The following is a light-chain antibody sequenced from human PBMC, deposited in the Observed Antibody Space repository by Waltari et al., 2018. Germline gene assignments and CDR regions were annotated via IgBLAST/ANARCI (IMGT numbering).Light chain of an antibody. CDR3: QQRSNWPPAVT. CDR1: QSISSY. J-gene: IGKJ4*01. Sequence: EIVLTQSPATLTLSPGERATLSCRASQSISSYFAWYQQKPGQAPRLLIYDASTRATGITARFSGSGSGTEFTLTISSLEPEDFAVYYCQQRSNWPPAVTFGGGTKVEIK. CDR2: DAS. V-gene: IGKV3-11*01.